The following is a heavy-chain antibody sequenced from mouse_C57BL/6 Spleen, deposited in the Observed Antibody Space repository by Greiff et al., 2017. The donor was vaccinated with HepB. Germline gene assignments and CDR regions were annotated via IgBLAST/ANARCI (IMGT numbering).Heavy chain of an antibody. V-gene: IGHV1-15*01. CDR3: TRSPNYCGSSYWWDFDV. J-gene: IGHJ1*03. Sequence: VQLQQSGAELVRPGASVTLSCKASGYTFTDYEMHWVKQTPVHGLEWIGAIDPETGGTAYNQKFKGKAILTADKSSSTAYMELRILPSEASAVYYCTRSPNYCGSSYWWDFDVWGTGTTVTVSS. CDR2: IDPETGGT. CDR1: GYTFTDYE. D-gene: IGHD1-1*01.